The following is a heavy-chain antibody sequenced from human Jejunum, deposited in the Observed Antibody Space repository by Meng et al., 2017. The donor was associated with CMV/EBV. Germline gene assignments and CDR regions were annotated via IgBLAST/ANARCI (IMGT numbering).Heavy chain of an antibody. CDR1: GGSISGRGYH. J-gene: IGHJ4*02. V-gene: IGHV4-30-4*01. Sequence: QVELQESGPGLVKPSQTLSLTCTVSGGSISGRGYHWSWIRQPPGKGLEWIGYIYESGSTSYNPSLESRVTISVDTSKNQFSLKVMSVTAADTAVYYCAREGTNSYYFDYWGQGTLVTVSS. D-gene: IGHD1-14*01. CDR3: AREGTNSYYFDY. CDR2: IYESGST.